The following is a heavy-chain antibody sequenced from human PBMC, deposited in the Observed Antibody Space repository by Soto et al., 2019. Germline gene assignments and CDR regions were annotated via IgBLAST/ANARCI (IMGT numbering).Heavy chain of an antibody. V-gene: IGHV1-18*01. CDR1: GYTFTSYA. D-gene: IGHD4-17*01. CDR2: ISAYNGNT. Sequence: ASVKVSCKASGYTFTSYAMNWVRQAPGQGLEWMGWISAYNGNTNYAQKLQGRVTMTTDTSTSTAYMELRSLRSDDTAVYYCARENGNYNWFDPWGQGTLVTVSS. J-gene: IGHJ5*02. CDR3: ARENGNYNWFDP.